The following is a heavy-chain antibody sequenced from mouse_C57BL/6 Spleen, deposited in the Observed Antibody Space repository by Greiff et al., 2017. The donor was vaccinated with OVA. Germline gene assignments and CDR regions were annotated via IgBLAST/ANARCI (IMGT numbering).Heavy chain of an antibody. V-gene: IGHV1-64*01. J-gene: IGHJ2*01. CDR3: AISWDYDGY. D-gene: IGHD2-4*01. Sequence: QVQLQQPGAELVKPGASVKLSCKASGYTFTSYWMHWVKQRPGQGLEWIGMIPPNSGSTNYNEKFKSKAKLTVDKSSSTAYMQLSSLTSEDSAVYYCAISWDYDGYWGQGTTLTVSS. CDR2: IPPNSGST. CDR1: GYTFTSYW.